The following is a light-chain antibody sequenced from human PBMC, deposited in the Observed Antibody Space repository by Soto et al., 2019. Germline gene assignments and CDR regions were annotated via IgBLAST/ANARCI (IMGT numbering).Light chain of an antibody. CDR3: QHGGT. CDR2: DAS. CDR1: QSVSNN. V-gene: IGKV3-11*01. J-gene: IGKJ5*01. Sequence: EIVLTQSPATLSLSPGERATVSCRASQSVSNNLGWYQQKPGQAPRLLIYDASNRATGIPARFSGSGSGTDFTLPISSLEPEYFEVYYCQHGGTFGQGTRLEIK.